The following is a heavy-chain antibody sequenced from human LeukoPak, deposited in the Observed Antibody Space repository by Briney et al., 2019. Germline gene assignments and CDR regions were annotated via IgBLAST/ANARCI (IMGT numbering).Heavy chain of an antibody. CDR3: AKAEYYYDSTGYRPQYYFDY. CDR2: IIGGAPST. V-gene: IGHV3-23*01. CDR1: GFTFSSDA. D-gene: IGHD3-22*01. J-gene: IGHJ4*02. Sequence: PGGCLRLSCAAPGFTFSSDAMNWVRQAPGKRLEWASAIIGGAPSTYYAASVKGRFTISGDNSKNTLSLQMNSLRAEDTAVYYCAKAEYYYDSTGYRPQYYFDYWGQGALPTVFS.